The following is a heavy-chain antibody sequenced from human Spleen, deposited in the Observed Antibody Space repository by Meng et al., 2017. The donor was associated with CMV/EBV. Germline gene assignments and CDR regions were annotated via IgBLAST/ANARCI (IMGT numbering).Heavy chain of an antibody. Sequence: SETLSLTCIVSGGSISSSSDYWGWIRQPPGKGLEWIGTIYYRGSTNYSPSLKSRVTISVDTSKNQFSLKLSSVTAADTAVYYCASILYYYDSSGFDPWGQGTLVTVSS. V-gene: IGHV4-39*01. J-gene: IGHJ5*02. CDR1: GGSISSSSDY. CDR2: IYYRGST. CDR3: ASILYYYDSSGFDP. D-gene: IGHD3-22*01.